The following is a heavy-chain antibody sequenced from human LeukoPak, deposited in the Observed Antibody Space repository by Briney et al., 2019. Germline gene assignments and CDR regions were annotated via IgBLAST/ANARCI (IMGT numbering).Heavy chain of an antibody. V-gene: IGHV3-33*01. Sequence: GGSLRLSCAASGFTFSSYGMHWVRQAPGKGLEWVAVIWYDGSNKYYADSVKGRFTISRDNAKNSLYLQMNSLRAEDTAVYYCARIYGSGSYSYYYYYGMDVWGQGTTVTVSS. J-gene: IGHJ6*02. CDR1: GFTFSSYG. CDR2: IWYDGSNK. D-gene: IGHD3-10*01. CDR3: ARIYGSGSYSYYYYYGMDV.